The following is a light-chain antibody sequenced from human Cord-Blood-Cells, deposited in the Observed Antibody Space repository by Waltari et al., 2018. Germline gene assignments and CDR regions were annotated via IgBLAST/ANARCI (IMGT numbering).Light chain of an antibody. CDR1: QSVSSY. V-gene: IGKV3-11*01. CDR2: DAS. J-gene: IGKJ4*01. CDR3: QQRSNWLT. Sequence: IVSTQCPATLSSAPVLRATHSCRASQSVSSYLAWYQQKPGQAPRLLIYDASNRATGIPARFSGSGSGTDFTLTISSLEPEDFAVYYCQQRSNWLTFGGGTKVEIK.